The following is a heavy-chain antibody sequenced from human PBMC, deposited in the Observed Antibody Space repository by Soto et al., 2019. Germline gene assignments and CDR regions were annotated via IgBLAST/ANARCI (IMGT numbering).Heavy chain of an antibody. CDR1: GYIFKNYA. CDR2: IIPVFGTP. Sequence: ASVKVSCKSSGYIFKNYAVTWLRQAPGQGLEWMGGIIPVFGTPDYSQKFRGRVTITADESTSTVYMELRSLTSEDTAVYYCARHLYDYVWGSYRHWGQGTLVTVSS. J-gene: IGHJ4*02. D-gene: IGHD3-16*02. V-gene: IGHV1-69*13. CDR3: ARHLYDYVWGSYRH.